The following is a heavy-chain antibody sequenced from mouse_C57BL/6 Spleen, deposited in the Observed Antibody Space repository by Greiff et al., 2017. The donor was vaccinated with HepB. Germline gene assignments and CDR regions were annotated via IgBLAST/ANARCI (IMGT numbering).Heavy chain of an antibody. D-gene: IGHD2-1*01. CDR3: ASDYGNYFDY. CDR2: ISYDGSN. Sequence: EVKVEESGPGLVKPSQSLSLTCSVTGYSITSGYYWNWIRQFPGNKLEWMGYISYDGSNNYNPSLKNRISITRDTSKNQFFLKLNSVTTEDTATYYCASDYGNYFDYWGQGTTLTVSS. CDR1: GYSITSGYY. J-gene: IGHJ2*01. V-gene: IGHV3-6*01.